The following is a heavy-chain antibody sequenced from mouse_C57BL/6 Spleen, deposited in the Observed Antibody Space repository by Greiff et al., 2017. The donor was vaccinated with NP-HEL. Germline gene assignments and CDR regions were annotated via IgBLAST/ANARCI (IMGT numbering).Heavy chain of an antibody. CDR2: ISYDGSN. CDR3: AREGITTVVPNFDY. V-gene: IGHV3-6*01. Sequence: EVKLQESGPGLVKPSQSLSLTCSVTGYSITSGYYWNWFRQFPGNKLEWMGYISYDGSNNYNPSLKNRISITRYTSKNQFFLKLNSVTTEDTATYYCAREGITTVVPNFDYWGQGTTLTVSS. D-gene: IGHD1-1*01. J-gene: IGHJ2*01. CDR1: GYSITSGYY.